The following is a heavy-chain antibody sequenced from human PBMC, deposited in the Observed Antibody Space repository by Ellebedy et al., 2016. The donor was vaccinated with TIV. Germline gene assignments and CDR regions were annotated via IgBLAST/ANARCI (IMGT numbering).Heavy chain of an antibody. V-gene: IGHV3-9*01. J-gene: IGHJ5*02. CDR1: GFTFDDYA. CDR2: ISWNSGSI. Sequence: GGSLRLSXAASGFTFDDYAMHWVRQAPGKGLEWVSGISWNSGSIGYADSVKGRFTISRDNAKNSLYLQMNSLRAEDTALYYCAKDTKGRLKPWGQGTLVTVSS. CDR3: AKDTKGRLKP.